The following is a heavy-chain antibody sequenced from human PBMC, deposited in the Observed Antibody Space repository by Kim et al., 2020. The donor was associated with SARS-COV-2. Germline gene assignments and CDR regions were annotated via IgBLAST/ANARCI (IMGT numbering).Heavy chain of an antibody. CDR1: GYTFTSYG. CDR3: ARDTRYCSSTSCYEFDY. Sequence: ASVKVSCKASGYTFTSYGISWVRQAPGQGLEWMGWISAYNGNTNYAQKLQGRVTMTTDTSTSTAYMELRSLRSDDTAVYYCARDTRYCSSTSCYEFDYWGQGTLVTVSS. D-gene: IGHD2-2*01. V-gene: IGHV1-18*01. J-gene: IGHJ4*02. CDR2: ISAYNGNT.